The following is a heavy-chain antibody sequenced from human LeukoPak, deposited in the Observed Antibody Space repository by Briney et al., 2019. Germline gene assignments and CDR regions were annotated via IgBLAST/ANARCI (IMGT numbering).Heavy chain of an antibody. CDR2: ISSSSSYT. CDR3: AAGHGGPDLFDY. CDR1: GFTFSDYY. D-gene: IGHD4-23*01. V-gene: IGHV3-11*03. J-gene: IGHJ4*02. Sequence: GGSLRLSCAASGFTFSDYYMSWMRQAPGKGLEWVSYISSSSSYTTYADSVSGRFTISRDNAKNSLFLQMNSLRAEDTAVYYYAAGHGGPDLFDYWGQGTLVTVSS.